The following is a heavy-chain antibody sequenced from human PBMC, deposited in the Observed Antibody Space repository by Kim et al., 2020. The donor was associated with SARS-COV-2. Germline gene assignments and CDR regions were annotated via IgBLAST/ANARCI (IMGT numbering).Heavy chain of an antibody. D-gene: IGHD1-26*01. CDR2: INSDGSTT. CDR3: ARRFYVLGSNDY. V-gene: IGHV3-74*03. CDR1: GFTFSSYW. J-gene: IGHJ4*01. Sequence: GGSLRLSCAASGFTFSSYWMHWVRQAPGRGLEWVSRINSDGSTTTYGDSMKGRFTTSRDNAQNTLYLQMHSLRAEDTAVYFCARRFYVLGSNDYWGHGTLVTVSS.